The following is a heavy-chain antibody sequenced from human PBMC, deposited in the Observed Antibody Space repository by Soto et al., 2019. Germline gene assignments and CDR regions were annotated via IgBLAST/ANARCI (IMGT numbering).Heavy chain of an antibody. CDR3: ARGLWGSNNYDLESYYSRADY. Sequence: EVQVLESGGGLVQPGGSLRLSCAVSGFPFSTSSMNWVRQAPGKGLEWVSYIGSGSGPTYYADSVKGRFTISRDYAKNSLYLQMDSLRADDTAVYYCARGLWGSNNYDLESYYSRADYWGQGTRVTVSS. CDR1: GFPFSTSS. CDR2: IGSGSGPT. J-gene: IGHJ4*02. V-gene: IGHV3-48*01. D-gene: IGHD3-10*01.